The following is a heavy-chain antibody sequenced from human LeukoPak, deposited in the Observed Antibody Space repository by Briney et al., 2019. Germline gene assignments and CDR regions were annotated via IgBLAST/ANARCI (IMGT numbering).Heavy chain of an antibody. CDR1: GGSIISNDFY. Sequence: SETLSLTCTVSGGSIISNDFYWAWIRQPPGKGLEWIGTFAFYGITYYNPSLKSRLTISMDTSASKNQFSLKLSSVTATDTALYYCAREDYYYGSGFYSFWGQGTVVTVSS. CDR3: AREDYYYGSGFYSF. D-gene: IGHD3-10*01. CDR2: FAFYGIT. J-gene: IGHJ4*02. V-gene: IGHV4-39*07.